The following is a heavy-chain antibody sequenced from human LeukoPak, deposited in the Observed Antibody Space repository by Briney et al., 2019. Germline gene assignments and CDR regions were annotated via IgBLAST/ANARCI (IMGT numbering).Heavy chain of an antibody. D-gene: IGHD2/OR15-2a*01. J-gene: IGHJ4*02. CDR1: GFTFSSYT. CDR3: ASQTLSRLDY. V-gene: IGHV3-21*04. Sequence: GGSLRLSCAASGFTFSSYTMTWVRQAPGKGLEWVSSISSSSNYIYYADSVKGRFTISRDSAKNSLYLQMNSLRAEDTAVYYCASQTLSRLDYWGQGTLVTVSS. CDR2: ISSSSNYI.